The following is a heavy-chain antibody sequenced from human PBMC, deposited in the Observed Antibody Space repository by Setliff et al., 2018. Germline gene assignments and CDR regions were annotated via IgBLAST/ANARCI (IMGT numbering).Heavy chain of an antibody. D-gene: IGHD3-22*01. CDR2: IGESGNNI. CDR3: ARDRTYDSRGYYPGQYGMDV. V-gene: IGHV3-21*05. Sequence: GSLRLSCAASGFTFSGYYMQWVRQAPGKGLEWVPYIGESGNNIHYADSVKGRFTISRDNAKNTLYLQMNGLRSEDTAVYFCARDRTYDSRGYYPGQYGMDVWGQGTSVTVSS. J-gene: IGHJ6*02. CDR1: GFTFSGYY.